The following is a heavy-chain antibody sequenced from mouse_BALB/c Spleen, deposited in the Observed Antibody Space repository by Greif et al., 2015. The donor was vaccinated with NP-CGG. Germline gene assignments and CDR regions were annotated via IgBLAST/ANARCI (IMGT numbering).Heavy chain of an antibody. V-gene: IGHV5-12-1*01. D-gene: IGHD2-3*01. CDR2: ISSGGGST. CDR1: GFAFSSYD. CDR3: ASHSAYDPVAY. Sequence: EVTLVDSGGGFVKPGGSLKLSCAASGFAFSSYDMSWVRQTPEKRLEWVAYISSGGGSTYYPDTVKGRFTSSRDNAKNTLYLQMSSRKSEDTAMYDCASHSAYDPVAYWRQGTLGTVAA. J-gene: IGHJ3*01.